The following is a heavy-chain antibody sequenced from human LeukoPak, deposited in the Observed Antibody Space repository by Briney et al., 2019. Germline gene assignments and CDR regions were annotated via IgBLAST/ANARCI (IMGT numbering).Heavy chain of an antibody. J-gene: IGHJ4*02. V-gene: IGHV3-30*02. CDR2: IRYDGSNK. D-gene: IGHD2-15*01. Sequence: TGGSLRLSCAASGFTFSSYGMHWVRQAPGKGLEWVAFIRYDGSNKYYADFVKGRFTISRDSSKNTLYLQMNSLRAEDTAVYYCAKDPTYCSGGSCYSSVFYWGQGTLVTVSS. CDR3: AKDPTYCSGGSCYSSVFY. CDR1: GFTFSSYG.